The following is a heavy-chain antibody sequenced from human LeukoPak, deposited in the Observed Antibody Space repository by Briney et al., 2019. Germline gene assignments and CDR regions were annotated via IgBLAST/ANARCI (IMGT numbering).Heavy chain of an antibody. Sequence: SVKVSCKASGGTFSSYAISWVRQAPGQGLEWMGGIIPIFGTANYAQEFQGRVTITADESTSTAYMELSSLRSEDTAVYYCARGVGYDFWSGYYWFDPWGQGTLVTVSS. CDR1: GGTFSSYA. V-gene: IGHV1-69*13. CDR3: ARGVGYDFWSGYYWFDP. CDR2: IIPIFGTA. J-gene: IGHJ5*02. D-gene: IGHD3-3*01.